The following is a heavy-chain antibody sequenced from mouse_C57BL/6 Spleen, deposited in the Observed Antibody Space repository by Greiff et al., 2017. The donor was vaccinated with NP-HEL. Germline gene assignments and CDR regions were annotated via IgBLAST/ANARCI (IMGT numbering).Heavy chain of an antibody. CDR1: GFTFSDYY. J-gene: IGHJ4*01. CDR3: ARYKDYYYAMDY. D-gene: IGHD1-3*01. CDR2: INYDGSST. Sequence: EVQLVESEGGLVQPGSSMKLSCTASGFTFSDYYMAWVRQVPEKGLEWVANINYDGSSTYYLDSLKSRFIIPRDNAKNILYLQMSSLKSEDTATYYCARYKDYYYAMDYWGQGTSVTVSS. V-gene: IGHV5-16*01.